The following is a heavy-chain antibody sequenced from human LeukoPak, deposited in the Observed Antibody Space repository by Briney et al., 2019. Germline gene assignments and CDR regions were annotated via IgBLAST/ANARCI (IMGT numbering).Heavy chain of an antibody. CDR3: AAPRIAVAGTKVDWFDP. CDR2: MSNSGSTI. CDR1: GFTFSSYE. D-gene: IGHD6-19*01. Sequence: GGSLRLSCAASGFTFSSYEMNWVRQAPGTGLEWVSYMSNSGSTIYYADSVKGRFTISRDNAKNSLYLQMNSLRAEDTAVYYCAAPRIAVAGTKVDWFDPWGQGTLVTVSS. V-gene: IGHV3-48*03. J-gene: IGHJ5*02.